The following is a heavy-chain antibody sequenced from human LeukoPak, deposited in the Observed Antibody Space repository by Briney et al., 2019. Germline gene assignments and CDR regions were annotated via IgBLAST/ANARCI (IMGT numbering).Heavy chain of an antibody. CDR3: AKASVPDILNWFDP. CDR1: GFTFSSYA. V-gene: IGHV3-23*01. D-gene: IGHD2-15*01. J-gene: IGHJ5*02. CDR2: ISGSGGST. Sequence: GGSLRLSCAASGFTFSSYAMSWVRQAPGKVLEWVSAISGSGGSTYYADSVKGRFTISRDNSKNTLYLQMNSLRAEDTAVYYCAKASVPDILNWFDPWGQGTLVTVSS.